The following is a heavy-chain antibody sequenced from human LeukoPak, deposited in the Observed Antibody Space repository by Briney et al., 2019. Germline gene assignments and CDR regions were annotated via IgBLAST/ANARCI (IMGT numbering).Heavy chain of an antibody. CDR2: IYPGDSDT. V-gene: IGHV5-51*01. CDR1: GYNFTNYW. D-gene: IGHD3-10*01. CDR3: ARTRITMVRGVDPYYFDY. J-gene: IGHJ4*02. Sequence: GESLKISCKGSGYNFTNYWIGWVRQMPGKGLEWMGIIYPGDSDTRYSPSFQGQVTISADKSISTAYLQWSSLKASDTAMYYCARTRITMVRGVDPYYFDYWGQGTLVTVSS.